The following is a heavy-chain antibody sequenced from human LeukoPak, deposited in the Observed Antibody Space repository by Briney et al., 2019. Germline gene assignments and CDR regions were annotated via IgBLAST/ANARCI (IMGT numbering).Heavy chain of an antibody. V-gene: IGHV1-8*01. Sequence: ASVKVSCKASGYTFTSYDINWVRQATGQGLEWMGWMNPNSGNTGYAQKFQGRVTMTRNTSISTAYMELSSLRSEDTAVYYCARRVALMGYYYYGVDVWGQGTTVTVSS. CDR1: GYTFTSYD. CDR3: ARRVALMGYYYYGVDV. CDR2: MNPNSGNT. D-gene: IGHD2-8*01. J-gene: IGHJ6*02.